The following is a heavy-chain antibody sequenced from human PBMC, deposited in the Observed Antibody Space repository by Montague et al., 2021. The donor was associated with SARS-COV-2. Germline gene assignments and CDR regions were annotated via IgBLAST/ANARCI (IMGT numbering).Heavy chain of an antibody. Sequence: SETLSLTCTVSGGSISSYYWSWIRQPPGKGLEWIGYIYYSGSTNYNPSLKSPVTISVDTSKNQFSLKLSSVTAADTAVYYCARGDVEMATIKSGGPFYHFDYWGQGTLATVSS. CDR3: ARGDVEMATIKSGGPFYHFDY. CDR2: IYYSGST. D-gene: IGHD5-24*01. V-gene: IGHV4-59*13. CDR1: GGSISSYY. J-gene: IGHJ4*02.